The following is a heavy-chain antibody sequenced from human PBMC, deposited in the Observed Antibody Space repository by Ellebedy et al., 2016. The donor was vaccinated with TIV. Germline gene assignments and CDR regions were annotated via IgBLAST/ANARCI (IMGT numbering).Heavy chain of an antibody. Sequence: MPSETLSLTCAISGDSVFSKSAAWTWLRQSPWRGLECLGRTYYRSKWYNEYAVSVESRITINSDTSKNQFSLQLSSVTPEDTAIYYCAREIRAYDSWGQGTLVTVSS. V-gene: IGHV6-1*01. CDR2: TYYRSKWYN. CDR3: AREIRAYDS. J-gene: IGHJ4*02. CDR1: GDSVFSKSAA.